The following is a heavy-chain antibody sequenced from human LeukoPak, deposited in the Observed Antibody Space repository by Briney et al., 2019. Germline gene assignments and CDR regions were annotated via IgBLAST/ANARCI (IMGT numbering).Heavy chain of an antibody. Sequence: GASVKVSCKASGYTFTSYYMHWGRQAPGQGLEWMGIINPSGGSTSYAQKFQGRVTMTRDTSTSTVYMELSSLRSEDTAVYYCARDGLRRPGDGYNPTARFDPWSQGTLVTVSS. V-gene: IGHV1-46*01. CDR3: ARDGLRRPGDGYNPTARFDP. D-gene: IGHD5-24*01. CDR1: GYTFTSYY. CDR2: INPSGGST. J-gene: IGHJ5*02.